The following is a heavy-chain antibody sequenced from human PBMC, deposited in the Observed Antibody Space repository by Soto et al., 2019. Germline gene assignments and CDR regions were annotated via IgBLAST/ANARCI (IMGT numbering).Heavy chain of an antibody. J-gene: IGHJ4*02. CDR2: ISYDGSNK. V-gene: IGHV3-30*18. Sequence: GGSLRLSCAASGFTFSSYGMHWVRQAPGKGLEWVAVISYDGSNKYYADSVKGRFTISRDNSKNTLYLQMNSLRAEDTAVYYCAKDLEGGDTAMIDYWGQGTLVTVSS. D-gene: IGHD5-18*01. CDR3: AKDLEGGDTAMIDY. CDR1: GFTFSSYG.